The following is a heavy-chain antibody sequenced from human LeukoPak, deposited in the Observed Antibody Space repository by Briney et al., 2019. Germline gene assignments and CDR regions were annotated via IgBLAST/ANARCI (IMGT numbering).Heavy chain of an antibody. J-gene: IGHJ4*02. D-gene: IGHD6-19*01. CDR2: IIPVFGTA. V-gene: IGHV1-69*13. CDR3: ARDRVAGTYCFDY. CDR1: GYTFTGYY. Sequence: ASVKVSCKASGYTFTGYYMHWVRQAPGQGLEWMGGIIPVFGTANYAQKFQGRVTITADESTSTAYMELSSLRSEDTAVYYCARDRVAGTYCFDYWGQGTLVTVSS.